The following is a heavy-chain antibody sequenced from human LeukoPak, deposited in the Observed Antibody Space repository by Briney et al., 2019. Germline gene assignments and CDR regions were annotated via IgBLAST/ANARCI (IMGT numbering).Heavy chain of an antibody. J-gene: IGHJ4*02. D-gene: IGHD3-3*01. Sequence: GGSLRLSCAASGFIFNTYWMTWVRQAPGKGLEWVANIKPDGGEKKYVDSVKGRFTISRDNAEDSLYLQMNSLRAEDTAVYYCARMSGSRLPGYWGQGALVTVSS. CDR3: ARMSGSRLPGY. CDR2: IKPDGGEK. CDR1: GFIFNTYW. V-gene: IGHV3-7*01.